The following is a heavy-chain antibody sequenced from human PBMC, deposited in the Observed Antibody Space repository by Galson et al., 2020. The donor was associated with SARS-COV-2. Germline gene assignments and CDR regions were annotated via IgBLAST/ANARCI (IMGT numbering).Heavy chain of an antibody. J-gene: IGHJ4*02. Sequence: RGSLRLSCVASGFTFISYAMTWVSQALGKGLEWVSAISSSGVRIYYADFVWGQFTISRNYSKNTLYLQINSLRAEDTAIYYCAKDQGNDYGDQIDYWGQGTLVTVSS. CDR2: ISSSGVRI. CDR1: GFTFISYA. V-gene: IGHV3-23*01. CDR3: AKDQGNDYGDQIDY. D-gene: IGHD4-17*01.